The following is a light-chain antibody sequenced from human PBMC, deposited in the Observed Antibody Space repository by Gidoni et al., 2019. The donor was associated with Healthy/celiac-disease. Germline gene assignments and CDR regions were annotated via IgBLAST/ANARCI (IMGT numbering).Light chain of an antibody. V-gene: IGKV3-20*01. J-gene: IGKJ2*01. CDR1: QSVSSSY. Sequence: EIVLTQPPGTLSFSPGERATRSCRASQSVSSSYLAWYQQKPGQAPRLLIYGASSTATGIPDRFSGSGSGTDFTLTISRLEPEDFAVYYCQQYGSFYTFGQGTKLEIK. CDR3: QQYGSFYT. CDR2: GAS.